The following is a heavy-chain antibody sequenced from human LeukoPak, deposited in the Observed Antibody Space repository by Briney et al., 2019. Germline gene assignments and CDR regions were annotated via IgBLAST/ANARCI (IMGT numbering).Heavy chain of an antibody. J-gene: IGHJ5*02. D-gene: IGHD1-14*01. CDR2: LSGDSAYV. Sequence: GGSLRLSCAASGFTFSNYAMNWVRQAPGKGLEWVSALSGDSAYVYYADSVKGRFTMSRDNSRNRLYLQMNSLRAEDTAVYYCAKNYRPGKACYDLWGQGTLVTVS. V-gene: IGHV3-23*01. CDR1: GFTFSNYA. CDR3: AKNYRPGKACYDL.